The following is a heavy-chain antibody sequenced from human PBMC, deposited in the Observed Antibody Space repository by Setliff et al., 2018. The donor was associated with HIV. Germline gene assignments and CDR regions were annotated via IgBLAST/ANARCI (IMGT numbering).Heavy chain of an antibody. D-gene: IGHD1-26*01. CDR2: INNNGST. CDR1: GDSITTYY. J-gene: IGHJ6*03. CDR3: ARESGSAYYYYYMDV. V-gene: IGHV4-4*07. Sequence: SETVSLTCNVSGDSITTYYWSWIRQPAGKRLDWIGRINNNGSTNYNPSLKSRVIMSLDTSKNQFSLRLSSMSAADTAVYYCARESGSAYYYYYMDVWGKGTTVTVSS.